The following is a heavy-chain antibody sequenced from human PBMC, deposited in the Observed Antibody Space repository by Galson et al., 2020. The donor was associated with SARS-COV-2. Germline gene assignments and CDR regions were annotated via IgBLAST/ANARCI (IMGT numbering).Heavy chain of an antibody. Sequence: GESLKISCAASGFTLSNAWMSWVRQAPGKGLEWVGRIKSKTDGGTTDYAAPVKGRFTISRDDSKNTLYPQMNSLKTEDTAVYYCTTERSYDYVWGNYRYTDYWGQGTLVTVSS. J-gene: IGHJ4*02. CDR1: GFTLSNAW. V-gene: IGHV3-15*01. CDR2: IKSKTDGGTT. CDR3: TTERSYDYVWGNYRYTDY. D-gene: IGHD3-16*02.